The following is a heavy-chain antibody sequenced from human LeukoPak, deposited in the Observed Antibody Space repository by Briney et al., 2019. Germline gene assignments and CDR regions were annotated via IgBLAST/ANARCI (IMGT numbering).Heavy chain of an antibody. Sequence: ASVKVSCKASGYTFTSYGISWVRQAPGQGLEWVGLISAYNGNTNYAQKLQGRVTMTTDTSTSTAYMELRSLRSDDTAVYYCARVSGGARITMVRGVISPSDYWGQGTLVTVSS. CDR2: ISAYNGNT. CDR1: GYTFTSYG. CDR3: ARVSGGARITMVRGVISPSDY. D-gene: IGHD3-10*01. V-gene: IGHV1-18*01. J-gene: IGHJ4*02.